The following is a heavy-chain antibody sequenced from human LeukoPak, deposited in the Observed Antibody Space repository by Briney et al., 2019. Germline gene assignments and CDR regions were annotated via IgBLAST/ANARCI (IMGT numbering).Heavy chain of an antibody. CDR1: GFTFDDYA. CDR2: ISWNSGSI. V-gene: IGHV3-9*01. J-gene: IGHJ6*02. CDR3: AKGGSSSPRGGMDV. D-gene: IGHD6-13*01. Sequence: GRSLRLSCAASGFTFDDYAMHWVRQAPGKGLEWVSGISWNSGSIGYADSVKGRFTISRDNAKNSLYLQMNSLRAEDTALYYCAKGGSSSPRGGMDVWGQGTTVTVSS.